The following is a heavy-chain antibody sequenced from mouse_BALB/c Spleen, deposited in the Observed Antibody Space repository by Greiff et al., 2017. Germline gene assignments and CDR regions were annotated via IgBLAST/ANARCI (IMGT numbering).Heavy chain of an antibody. CDR1: DYNFTDYY. V-gene: IGHV14-1*02. CDR2: IDPENGNT. D-gene: IGHD5-1*01. CDR3: ARVGDEYSFAY. Sequence: EVQLQQSGAELVRPGALVKLSCKASDYNFTDYYMHWVKQRPEQSLEWIGRIDPENGNTIYDPKFQGKASITADTSSNTAYLQLSSLTSEDTAVYYCARVGDEYSFAYWGQGTLVTVSA. J-gene: IGHJ3*01.